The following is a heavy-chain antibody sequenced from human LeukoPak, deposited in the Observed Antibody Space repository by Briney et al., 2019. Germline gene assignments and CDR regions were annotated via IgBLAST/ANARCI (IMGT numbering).Heavy chain of an antibody. CDR1: GFTFSSYG. J-gene: IGHJ3*02. CDR3: AIRWLQTPWDI. CDR2: ISYDGSNK. Sequence: GGSLRLSCAASGFTFSSYGMHWVRQAPGKGLEWVAVISYDGSNKYYADSVKGRFTISRDNSKNTLYLQMNSLRAEDTAVYYCAIRWLQTPWDIWGQGTMITVSS. V-gene: IGHV3-30*03. D-gene: IGHD5-24*01.